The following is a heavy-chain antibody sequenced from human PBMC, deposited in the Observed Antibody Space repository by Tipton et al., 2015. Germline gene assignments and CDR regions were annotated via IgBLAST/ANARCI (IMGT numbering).Heavy chain of an antibody. CDR1: GFTFSGGW. D-gene: IGHD5-12*01. CDR3: ARISIVATIYYYYGMGV. V-gene: IGHV3-21*01. CDR2: ISGGRTYI. J-gene: IGHJ6*02. Sequence: SLRLSCAASGFTFSGGWMSWVRQAPGKGLEWVSSISGGRTYIFYADSVKGRFIISRDNAKNSLYLQMNSLRAEDTAVYYCARISIVATIYYYYGMGVWGQGTTVSVSS.